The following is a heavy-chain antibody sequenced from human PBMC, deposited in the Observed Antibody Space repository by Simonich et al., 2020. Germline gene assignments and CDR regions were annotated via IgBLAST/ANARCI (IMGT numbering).Heavy chain of an antibody. V-gene: IGHV4-38-2*01. CDR2: IYHSGST. D-gene: IGHD1-26*01. CDR3: ANNKGWD. J-gene: IGHJ4*02. CDR1: GSSISSGYY. Sequence: QVQLQESGPGLVKPSETLSLTCAVSGSSISSGYYWGWIRQPPGKGLGWIGSIYHSGSTYYNPSLKSRVTISVDTSKNQFSLKLSSVTAADTAVYYCANNKGWDWGQGTLVTVSS.